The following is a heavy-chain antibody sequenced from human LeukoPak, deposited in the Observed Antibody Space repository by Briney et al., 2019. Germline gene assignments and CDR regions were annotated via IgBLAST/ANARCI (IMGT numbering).Heavy chain of an antibody. CDR3: AREGYYGSGSYSVRFDP. D-gene: IGHD3-10*01. CDR2: IYYSGST. CDR1: GGSISSGDYY. V-gene: IGHV4-30-4*01. J-gene: IGHJ5*02. Sequence: SETLSLTCTVSGGSISSGDYYWSWIRQPPGKGLEWIGYIYYSGSTYYNPSLKSRVTISVDTSKNQFSPKLSSVTAADTAVYYCAREGYYGSGSYSVRFDPWGQGTLVTVSS.